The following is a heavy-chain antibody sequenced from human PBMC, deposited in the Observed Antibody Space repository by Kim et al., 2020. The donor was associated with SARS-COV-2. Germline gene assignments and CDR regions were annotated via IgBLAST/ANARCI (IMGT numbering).Heavy chain of an antibody. CDR1: GFTFSSYG. J-gene: IGHJ3*02. Sequence: GGSLRLSCAASGFTFSSYGMHWVRQAPGKGLEWVAVISYDGSNKYCADSVKGRFTISRDNSKNTLYLQMNSLRAEDTAVYYCAREPFYDSSGYYHRAFDIWGQGTRVTVSS. CDR3: AREPFYDSSGYYHRAFDI. D-gene: IGHD3-22*01. V-gene: IGHV3-30*03. CDR2: ISYDGSNK.